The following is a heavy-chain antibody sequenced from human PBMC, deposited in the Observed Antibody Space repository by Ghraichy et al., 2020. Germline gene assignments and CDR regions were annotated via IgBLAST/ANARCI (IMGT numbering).Heavy chain of an antibody. Sequence: GGSLRLSCAASGFTFDDYAMHWVRQAPGKGLEWVSGISWNSGSIGYADSVKGRFTISRDNAKKSRYLQMNSLRAEDTALYYCAKRPYNDAFDIWGQGTMVIVSS. V-gene: IGHV3-9*01. CDR3: AKRPYNDAFDI. CDR1: GFTFDDYA. D-gene: IGHD5-24*01. CDR2: ISWNSGSI. J-gene: IGHJ3*02.